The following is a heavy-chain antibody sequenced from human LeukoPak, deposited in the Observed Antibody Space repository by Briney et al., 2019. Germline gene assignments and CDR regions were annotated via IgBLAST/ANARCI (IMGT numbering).Heavy chain of an antibody. CDR3: ARDQLAYSGYDTLFDY. D-gene: IGHD5-12*01. V-gene: IGHV3-30*19. Sequence: GGSLRLSCAASGFTFSSYGMHWVRQAPGKGLEWVAVISYDGSNKYYAESVKGRFTISRDNSKNTLYLQLNSLRPDDTAVYYCARDQLAYSGYDTLFDYWGQGTLVTVSS. CDR1: GFTFSSYG. J-gene: IGHJ4*02. CDR2: ISYDGSNK.